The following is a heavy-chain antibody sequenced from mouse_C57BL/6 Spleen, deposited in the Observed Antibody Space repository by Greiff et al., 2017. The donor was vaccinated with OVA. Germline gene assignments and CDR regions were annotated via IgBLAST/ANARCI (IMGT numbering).Heavy chain of an antibody. CDR1: GYTFTSYG. Sequence: QVQLQQSGAELARPGASVKLSCKASGYTFTSYGISWVKQRTGQGLEWIGEIYPRSGNTYYNEKFKGKATLTADKSSSTAYMELRSLTSEDSAVYFCAAYDFSGFAYWGQGTLVTVSA. D-gene: IGHD2-4*01. V-gene: IGHV1-81*01. CDR3: AAYDFSGFAY. J-gene: IGHJ3*01. CDR2: IYPRSGNT.